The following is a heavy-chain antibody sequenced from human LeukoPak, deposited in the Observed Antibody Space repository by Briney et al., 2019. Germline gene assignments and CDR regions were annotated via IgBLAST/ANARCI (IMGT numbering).Heavy chain of an antibody. V-gene: IGHV3-7*01. Sequence: GGSLRLSCAASGFTFSSYWMSWVRQAPGKGLEWVANIKQDGSEKYYVDSVKGRFTISRDNAKNSLYLQMNSLRAEGTAVYYCARAVAGSYYYYGMDVWGQGTTVTVSS. CDR1: GFTFSSYW. CDR3: ARAVAGSYYYYGMDV. D-gene: IGHD6-19*01. J-gene: IGHJ6*02. CDR2: IKQDGSEK.